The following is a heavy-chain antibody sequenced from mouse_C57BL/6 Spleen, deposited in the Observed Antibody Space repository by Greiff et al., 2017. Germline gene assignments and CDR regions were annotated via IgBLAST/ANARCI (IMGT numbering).Heavy chain of an antibody. CDR3: ARSPARYYFDY. CDR1: GYAFSSYW. CDR2: IYPGDGDT. Sequence: VQLQESGAELVKPGASVKISCKASGYAFSSYWMNWVKQRPGKGLEWIGQIYPGDGDTNYNGKFKGKATLTADKSSSTAYMQLSSLTSEDSAVYFCARSPARYYFDYWGQGTTLTVSS. J-gene: IGHJ2*01. V-gene: IGHV1-80*01.